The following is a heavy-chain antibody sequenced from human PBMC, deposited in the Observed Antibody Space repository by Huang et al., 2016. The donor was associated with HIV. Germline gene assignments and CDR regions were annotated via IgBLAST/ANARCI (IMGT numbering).Heavy chain of an antibody. V-gene: IGHV3-23*01. Sequence: EVQLLESGGGLVQPGGSLRLSCAASGFTFSSYAMSWVRQDPGKGLEWVSVISGGGGRTDYADSVKGRFTISRDNSKNTLYLQMNSLRAEDAAVYYCAKDPYSSSWFDHFDYWGQGTLVTVSS. D-gene: IGHD6-13*01. CDR3: AKDPYSSSWFDHFDY. J-gene: IGHJ4*02. CDR2: ISGGGGRT. CDR1: GFTFSSYA.